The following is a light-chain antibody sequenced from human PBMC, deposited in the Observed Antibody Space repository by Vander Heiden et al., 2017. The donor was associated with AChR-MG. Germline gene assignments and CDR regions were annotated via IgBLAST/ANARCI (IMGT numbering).Light chain of an antibody. CDR1: EGFGNY. CDR2: AAS. CDR3: QKYNSALWT. V-gene: IGKV1-27*01. Sequence: IQMTQSPSSLSASVADRVTTTGRASEGFGNYLAWYQQKPGKVPKLLIYAASTLQSGVPSRFSGSASGTDFTLTISSLQPEDVATYYCQKYNSALWTFGQGTKVEIK. J-gene: IGKJ1*01.